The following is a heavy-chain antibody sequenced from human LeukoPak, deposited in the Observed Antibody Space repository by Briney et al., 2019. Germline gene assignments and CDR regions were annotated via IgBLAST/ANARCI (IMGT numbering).Heavy chain of an antibody. Sequence: ASVKVSCKASGYTFTGYYMHWVRQAPGQGLEWMGRINPNSGGTNYAQKFQGRVTMTRDTSISTAHMELSRLRSDDTAVYYCAIDPVYYDSSGYNDAFDIWGQGTMVTVCS. D-gene: IGHD3-22*01. CDR1: GYTFTGYY. CDR3: AIDPVYYDSSGYNDAFDI. CDR2: INPNSGGT. J-gene: IGHJ3*02. V-gene: IGHV1-2*06.